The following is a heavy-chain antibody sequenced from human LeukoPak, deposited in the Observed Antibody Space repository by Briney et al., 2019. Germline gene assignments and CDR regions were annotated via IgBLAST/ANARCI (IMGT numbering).Heavy chain of an antibody. CDR3: AKSPSPYSGSYFDY. J-gene: IGHJ4*02. CDR1: GFTFRSYA. Sequence: GGSLRLSCAASGFTFRSYAMSWVRQAPGKGLEWVSAISGSGGSTYYADSVKGRFTISRDNSKNTLYLQMNSLRAEDTAVYYCAKSPSPYSGSYFDYWGQGTLVTVSS. D-gene: IGHD1-26*01. CDR2: ISGSGGST. V-gene: IGHV3-23*01.